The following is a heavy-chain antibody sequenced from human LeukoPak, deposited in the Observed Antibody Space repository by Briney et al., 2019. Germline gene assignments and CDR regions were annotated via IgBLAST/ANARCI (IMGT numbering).Heavy chain of an antibody. CDR1: GFTFSSYW. CDR2: IKQDGSEK. D-gene: IGHD2-2*01. CDR3: ASRIRYCSSTSCLDY. Sequence: GGSLRLSCAASGFTFSSYWMSWVRQAPGKGLEWVANIKQDGSEKNYVDSVKGRFTISRDNAKNSLYLQMNSLRAEDTAVYYCASRIRYCSSTSCLDYWGQGTLVTVSS. J-gene: IGHJ4*02. V-gene: IGHV3-7*03.